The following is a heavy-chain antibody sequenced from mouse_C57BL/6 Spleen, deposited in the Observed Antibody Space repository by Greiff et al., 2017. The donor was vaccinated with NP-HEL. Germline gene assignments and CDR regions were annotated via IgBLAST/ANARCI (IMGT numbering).Heavy chain of an antibody. Sequence: EVQRVESGGDLVKPGGSLKLSCAASGFTFSSYGMSWVRQTPDKRLEWVATISSGGSYTYYPDSVKGRFTISRDNAKNTLYLQMSSLKSEDTAMYYCARDLPPYAMDYWGQGTSVTVSS. D-gene: IGHD5-1*01. CDR2: ISSGGSYT. V-gene: IGHV5-6*01. J-gene: IGHJ4*01. CDR1: GFTFSSYG. CDR3: ARDLPPYAMDY.